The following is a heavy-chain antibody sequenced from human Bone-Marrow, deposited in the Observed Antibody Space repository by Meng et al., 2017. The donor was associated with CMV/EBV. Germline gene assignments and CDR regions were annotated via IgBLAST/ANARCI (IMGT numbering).Heavy chain of an antibody. V-gene: IGHV1-18*01. CDR3: ARLSPDSAPYYYGSGSYSSFDY. D-gene: IGHD3-10*01. J-gene: IGHJ4*02. CDR2: ISAYNGNT. Sequence: ASVKVSCKASGYTFTSYGISWVRQAPGQGLEWMGWISAYNGNTNYAQKLQGRVTMTTDTSTSTAYMELRSLRSDDTAVYYCARLSPDSAPYYYGSGSYSSFDYWGPGNRVTGSS. CDR1: GYTFTSYG.